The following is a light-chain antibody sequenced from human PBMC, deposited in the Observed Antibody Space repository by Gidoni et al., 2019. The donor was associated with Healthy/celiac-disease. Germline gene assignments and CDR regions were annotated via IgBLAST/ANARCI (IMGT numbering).Light chain of an antibody. J-gene: IGKJ2*01. CDR1: QSVSSN. Sequence: EIGMTQSPATLSVSPGERATLSCRASQSVSSNLAWYQQKPGPAPRLLIYGASTRATGIPARFSGSGSGTEFTLTISSLQSEDFAVYYCQQYNNWPRTFXQXTKLEIK. CDR3: QQYNNWPRT. CDR2: GAS. V-gene: IGKV3-15*01.